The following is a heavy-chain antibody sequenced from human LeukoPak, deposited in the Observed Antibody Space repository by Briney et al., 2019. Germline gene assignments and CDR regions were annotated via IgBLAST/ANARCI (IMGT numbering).Heavy chain of an antibody. CDR1: GGSISPYY. V-gene: IGHV4-59*08. CDR3: ARHWRNYEGEFDY. Sequence: SETLSLTCTVSGGSISPYYWSWIRQPPGKGLEWIGYISYSGSTHDNPSLKRRLTISVDTSKNQFSLKLSSVTAADTAVYYCARHWRNYEGEFDYWGQGTLVTVPS. CDR2: ISYSGST. J-gene: IGHJ4*02. D-gene: IGHD1-7*01.